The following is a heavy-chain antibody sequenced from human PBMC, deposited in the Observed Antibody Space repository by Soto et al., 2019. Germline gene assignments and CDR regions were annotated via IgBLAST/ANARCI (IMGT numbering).Heavy chain of an antibody. CDR3: ARGGEPDY. D-gene: IGHD2-21*01. V-gene: IGHV3-74*01. CDR2: LKTNGSHP. J-gene: IGHJ4*02. Sequence: HWVRQAPGEGLMWVSRLKTNGSHPDYADSVKGRFTISRDNAKNTLYLQMNNLRAEDTAVYYCARGGEPDYWGQGTLVTVSS.